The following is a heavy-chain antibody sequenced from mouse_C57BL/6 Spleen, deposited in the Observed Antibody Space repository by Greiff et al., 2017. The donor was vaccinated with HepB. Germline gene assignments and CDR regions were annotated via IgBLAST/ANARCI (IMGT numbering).Heavy chain of an antibody. D-gene: IGHD2-4*01. CDR2: INPSNGGT. J-gene: IGHJ3*01. CDR3: ARWGPFYYDYDGGAL. CDR1: GYTFTSYW. Sequence: QVQLQQPGTELVKPGASVKLSCKASGYTFTSYWMHWVKQRPGQGLEWIGNINPSNGGTNYNEKFKSKATLTVDKSSSTAYMQLSSLTSEDSAVYYCARWGPFYYDYDGGALGGQGTLVTVSA. V-gene: IGHV1-53*01.